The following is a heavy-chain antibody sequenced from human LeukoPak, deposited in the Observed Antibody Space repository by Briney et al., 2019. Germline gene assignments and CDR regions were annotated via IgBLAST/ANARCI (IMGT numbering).Heavy chain of an antibody. Sequence: SETLSLTCTVSGGSISSYYWSWIRQPPGKGLEWIGYISYSGSTNYNPSLKSRVTISVDTSKNQFSLKLSSVTAADTAVYFCARATGDYELDYYYYYMDVWGKGTTVTVSS. CDR1: GGSISSYY. CDR3: ARATGDYELDYYYYYMDV. J-gene: IGHJ6*03. CDR2: ISYSGST. D-gene: IGHD4-17*01. V-gene: IGHV4-59*12.